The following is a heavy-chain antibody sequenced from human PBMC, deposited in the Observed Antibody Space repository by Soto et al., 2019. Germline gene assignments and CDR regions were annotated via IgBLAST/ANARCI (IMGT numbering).Heavy chain of an antibody. CDR3: ARDVAYCGGDCYGLDY. CDR2: ISSSSSYI. D-gene: IGHD2-21*02. CDR1: GFTFSSYS. V-gene: IGHV3-21*01. Sequence: EVQLVESGGGLVKPGGSLRLSCAASGFTFSSYSMNWVRQAPGKGLEWVSSISSSSSYIYYADSVKCRFTISRDNAKNSLYLQMNSLRAEDTAVYYCARDVAYCGGDCYGLDYWGQGTLVTVSS. J-gene: IGHJ4*02.